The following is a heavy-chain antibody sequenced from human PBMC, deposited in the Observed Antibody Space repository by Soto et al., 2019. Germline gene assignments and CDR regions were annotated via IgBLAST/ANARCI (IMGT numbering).Heavy chain of an antibody. D-gene: IGHD6-6*01. J-gene: IGHJ4*02. CDR1: GFIFDDYA. V-gene: IGHV3-9*01. CDR2: ISWNGDSI. Sequence: GGSLRLSCAPSGFIFDDYAMHWVRQGPGKGLEWVSGISWNGDSIGYADSVKGRFTISRNNAKNSLYLQMNSLKSEDTALYYCAKAVYSSSSSPFDSWGQGTLVTVSS. CDR3: AKAVYSSSSSPFDS.